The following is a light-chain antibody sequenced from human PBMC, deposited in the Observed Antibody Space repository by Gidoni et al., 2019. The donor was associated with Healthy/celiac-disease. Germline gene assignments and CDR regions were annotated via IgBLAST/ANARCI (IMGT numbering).Light chain of an antibody. CDR2: AAS. CDR1: QGISSY. CDR3: QQLNSYPAT. V-gene: IGKV1-9*01. Sequence: DIQLTQSPSFLSASVGDRVTITCRASQGISSYLAWYQQKPGKAPKLLIYAASTLKSGVPSRFSGSGSGTEFTLTISSLQPEDFATYYCQQLNSYPATFGQGTRLEI. J-gene: IGKJ5*01.